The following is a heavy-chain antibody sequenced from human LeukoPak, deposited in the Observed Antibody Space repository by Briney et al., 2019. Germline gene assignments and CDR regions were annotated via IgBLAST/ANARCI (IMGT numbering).Heavy chain of an antibody. CDR3: ARDRVVGATGFDY. D-gene: IGHD1-26*01. J-gene: IGHJ4*01. Sequence: ASVKVSCKASGYTFTSYAMHWVRQAPGQRLEWMGWINAGNGNTKYSQKFQGRVTMTRDTSTSTVYMELSSLKSDDTAVYYCARDRVVGATGFDYWGQEPWSPSPQ. V-gene: IGHV1-3*01. CDR1: GYTFTSYA. CDR2: INAGNGNT.